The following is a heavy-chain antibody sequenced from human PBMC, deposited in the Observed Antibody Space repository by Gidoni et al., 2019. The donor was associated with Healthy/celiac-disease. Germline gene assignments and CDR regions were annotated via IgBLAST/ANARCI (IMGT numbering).Heavy chain of an antibody. CDR2: ISSSSSYT. V-gene: IGHV3-11*06. D-gene: IGHD2-2*01. CDR3: ARDGVDIVVVPAANPGSFDY. Sequence: QVQLVESGGGLVKPGGSLRLSCAASGFTFSDYYMSWIRQAPGKGLEWVSYISSSSSYTNYADSVKGRFTISRDNAKNSLYLQMNSLRAEDTAVYYCARDGVDIVVVPAANPGSFDYWGQGTLVTVSS. CDR1: GFTFSDYY. J-gene: IGHJ4*02.